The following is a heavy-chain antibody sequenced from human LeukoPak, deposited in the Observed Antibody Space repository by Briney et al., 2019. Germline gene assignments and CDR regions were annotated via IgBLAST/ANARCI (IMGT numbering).Heavy chain of an antibody. CDR3: TTDLQYYDSSGYNDY. D-gene: IGHD3-22*01. V-gene: IGHV3-15*01. CDR2: IKSKTDGGTT. CDR1: GFTFSNAW. J-gene: IGHJ4*02. Sequence: GGSLRLSCAASGFTFSNAWMSWVRQAPGKGLEWVGRIKSKTDGGTTDYAAPVKGRFTISRDDSKNTLYLQMNSLKTKDTAVYYCTTDLQYYDSSGYNDYWGQGTLVTVSS.